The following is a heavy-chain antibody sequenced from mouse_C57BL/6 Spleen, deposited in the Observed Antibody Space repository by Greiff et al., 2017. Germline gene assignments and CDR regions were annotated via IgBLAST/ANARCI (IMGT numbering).Heavy chain of an antibody. CDR1: GYAFTNYL. V-gene: IGHV1-54*01. Sequence: VQLQQSGAELVRPGTSVKVSCKASGYAFTNYLIEWVKQRPGQGLEWIGVINPGSGGTNYNEKFKGKATLTADKSSSTAYMQLSSLTSADSAVYFCERVGDDDGGLWGQGTTLTVSS. D-gene: IGHD2-4*01. CDR3: ERVGDDDGGL. J-gene: IGHJ2*01. CDR2: INPGSGGT.